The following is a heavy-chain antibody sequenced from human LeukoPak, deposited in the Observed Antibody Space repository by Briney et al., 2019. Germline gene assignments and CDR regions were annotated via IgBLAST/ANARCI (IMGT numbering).Heavy chain of an antibody. CDR3: ANLNGDYTWYYYYYGMDV. Sequence: SETLSLTCTVSGGSISSYYWSWIRQPPGKGLEWIGYIYYSGSTNYNPSLKSRVTISVDTSKNQFSLKLSSVTAADPAVYYCANLNGDYTWYYYYYGMDVWGQGTTVTVSS. CDR2: IYYSGST. V-gene: IGHV4-59*08. J-gene: IGHJ6*02. CDR1: GGSISSYY. D-gene: IGHD4-17*01.